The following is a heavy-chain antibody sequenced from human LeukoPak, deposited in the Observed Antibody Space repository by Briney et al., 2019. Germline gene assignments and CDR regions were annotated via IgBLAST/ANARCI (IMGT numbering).Heavy chain of an antibody. CDR3: AREGSYGSRYFQH. CDR1: GFTPHYW. CDR2: IDRGGRMP. Sequence: PGGSLRLSCTASGFTPHYWLNLVRQSPGKGLEWVANIDRGGRMPHYADSVEGRFTISRDNAKNSLYLQMNSLRAEDTAVYYCAREGSYGSRYFQHWGQGTLVTVSS. J-gene: IGHJ1*01. D-gene: IGHD3-10*01. V-gene: IGHV3-7*03.